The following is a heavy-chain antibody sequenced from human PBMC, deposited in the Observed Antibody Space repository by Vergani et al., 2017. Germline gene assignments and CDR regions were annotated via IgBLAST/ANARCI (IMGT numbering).Heavy chain of an antibody. V-gene: IGHV3-23*01. CDR2: ISGSGGST. CDR1: GFTFSSYA. D-gene: IGHD3-3*01. J-gene: IGHJ3*02. Sequence: EVQLLESGGGLVQPGGSLRLSCAASGFTFSSYAMSWVRQAPGKGLEWVSAISGSGGSTYYADSVKGRFTISRDNSKNTRYLQMNSLRAEDTAVYDCARGLDSNYDSWSGYYRWDDFDIWGQGTMVTVSS. CDR3: ARGLDSNYDSWSGYYRWDDFDI.